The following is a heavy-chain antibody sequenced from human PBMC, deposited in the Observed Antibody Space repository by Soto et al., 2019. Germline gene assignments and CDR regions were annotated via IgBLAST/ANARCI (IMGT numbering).Heavy chain of an antibody. CDR1: GFTFSSYA. Sequence: GGSLRLSCAASGFTFSSYAMSWVRQAPGKGLEWVSAISGSGGSTYYADSVKGRFTISRDNSKNTLYLQMNSLRAEDTAVYYCAKLRDYSPDYYYYMDVWGKGTTVTVSS. CDR2: ISGSGGST. CDR3: AKLRDYSPDYYYYMDV. J-gene: IGHJ6*03. V-gene: IGHV3-23*01. D-gene: IGHD2-15*01.